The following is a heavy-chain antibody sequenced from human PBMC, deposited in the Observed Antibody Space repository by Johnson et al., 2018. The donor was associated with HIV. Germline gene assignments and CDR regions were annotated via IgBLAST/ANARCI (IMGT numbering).Heavy chain of an antibody. V-gene: IGHV3-7*01. D-gene: IGHD3-16*01. CDR1: GFTFSSYW. Sequence: VQLVESGGGVVQPGGSLRLSCAASGFTFSSYWMSWVRQAPGKGLEWVANIKQDGSEKYYVDSVKGRFTISRDNAKNTLYLQMDSLRAEDTAVYYCTTGLMSAFDMWGQGTMVTVSS. CDR2: IKQDGSEK. CDR3: TTGLMSAFDM. J-gene: IGHJ3*02.